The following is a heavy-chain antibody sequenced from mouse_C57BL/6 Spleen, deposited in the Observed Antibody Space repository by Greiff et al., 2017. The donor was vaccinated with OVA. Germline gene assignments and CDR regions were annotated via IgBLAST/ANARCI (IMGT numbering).Heavy chain of an antibody. J-gene: IGHJ1*03. D-gene: IGHD2-4*01. CDR2: INPSNGGT. CDR3: ARKRPIYYDYDGYFDV. V-gene: IGHV1-53*01. CDR1: GYTFTSYW. Sequence: QVQLQQPGTELVKPGASVKLSCKASGYTFTSYWMHWVKQRPGQGLEWIGNINPSNGGTNYNEKFKSKATLTVDKSSSTAYMQLSSLTSEDSAVYYCARKRPIYYDYDGYFDVWGTGTTVTVSS.